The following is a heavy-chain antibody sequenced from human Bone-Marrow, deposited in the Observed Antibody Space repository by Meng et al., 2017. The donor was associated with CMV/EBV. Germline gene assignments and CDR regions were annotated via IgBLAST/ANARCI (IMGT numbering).Heavy chain of an antibody. CDR2: IYYSGGT. CDR3: ARSVGCSSTYCYTYTSSWYPDY. CDR1: GGSINSVGYY. J-gene: IGHJ4*02. D-gene: IGHD6-13*01. V-gene: IGHV4-31*11. Sequence: SETLSLTCAVYGGSINSVGYYWTWIRQRPGKGLEWIGYIYYSGGTNYNPSLQSRVTISVDTSKNQFSLKLSSVTAADTAMYYCARSVGCSSTYCYTYTSSWYPDYWGQGTLVTVSS.